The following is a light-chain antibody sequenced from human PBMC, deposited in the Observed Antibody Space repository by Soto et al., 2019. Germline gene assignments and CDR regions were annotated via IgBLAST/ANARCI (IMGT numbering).Light chain of an antibody. CDR3: QHYHNFPRT. CDR2: AAS. CDR1: ETISAD. Sequence: ISMTQSPPTLPVSPGGRVTLSCEASETISADLAWYHHRPGQAPRLLIYAASTRAPGVPARFSGSGSGTDFTLAIANLQPEDFGLYYCQHYHNFPRTVGQGTKLAIK. J-gene: IGKJ2*01. V-gene: IGKV3-15*01.